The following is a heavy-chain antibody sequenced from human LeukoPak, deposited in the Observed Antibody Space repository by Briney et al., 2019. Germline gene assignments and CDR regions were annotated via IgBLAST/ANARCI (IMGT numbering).Heavy chain of an antibody. J-gene: IGHJ6*02. CDR2: ISYSGNT. CDR3: AGDSYYSKMDV. Sequence: SETLSLTCTVSGGSISSYHWSWIRQPPGKGLEWIGYISYSGNTNYNPSLKSRVTISVDTSKNRFSLKLNSLTAADTAVYYCAGDSYYSKMDVWGQGTTVTVSS. V-gene: IGHV4-59*01. CDR1: GGSISSYH.